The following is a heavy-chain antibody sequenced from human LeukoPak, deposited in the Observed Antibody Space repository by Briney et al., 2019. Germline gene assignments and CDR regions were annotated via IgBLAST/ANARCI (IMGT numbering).Heavy chain of an antibody. Sequence: GGSLRLSCAASGFTFSSYSMNWVRQAPGKGLEWVSSISSSSSYIYYADSVKGRFTISRDNAKNSLYLQMNGLRAEDTAVYYCARGMDFDYWGQGTLVTVSS. J-gene: IGHJ4*02. V-gene: IGHV3-21*01. D-gene: IGHD5-24*01. CDR2: ISSSSSYI. CDR3: ARGMDFDY. CDR1: GFTFSSYS.